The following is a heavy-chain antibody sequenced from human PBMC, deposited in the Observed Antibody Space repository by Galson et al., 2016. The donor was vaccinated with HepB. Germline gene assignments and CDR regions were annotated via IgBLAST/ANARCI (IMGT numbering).Heavy chain of an antibody. CDR2: INPSGGSP. V-gene: IGHV1-46*01. J-gene: IGHJ4*02. CDR3: VRGGGDY. D-gene: IGHD3-10*01. CDR1: GYTFTSYY. Sequence: SVKVSCKASGYTFTSYYMHWVRQAPGQGLEWMGIINPSGGSPTYAQKFQGRVTITRDTSASTAYMELSSLRSEDTALYYCVRGGGDYWGQGTLVTVSS.